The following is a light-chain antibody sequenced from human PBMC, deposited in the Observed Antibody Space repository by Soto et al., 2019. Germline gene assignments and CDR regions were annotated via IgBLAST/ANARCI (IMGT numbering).Light chain of an antibody. J-gene: IGLJ2*01. CDR1: SSDVGGYNY. CDR3: SSYTSSSTLVV. Sequence: QSALTQPASVSGSPGQSITISCTGTSSDVGGYNYVSWYQQHPGTAPKLMIYDVSNRPSGVSNRFSGSKSGNTASLTISGLHAEDEADYYCSSYTSSSTLVVFGGGTKLTVL. V-gene: IGLV2-14*01. CDR2: DVS.